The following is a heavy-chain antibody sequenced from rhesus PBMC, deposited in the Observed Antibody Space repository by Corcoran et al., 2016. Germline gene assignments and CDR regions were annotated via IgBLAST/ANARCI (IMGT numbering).Heavy chain of an antibody. D-gene: IGHD3-28*01. V-gene: IGHV4-80*01. CDR1: GGSFSSYW. CDR2: INGNSGST. CDR3: ARLTYYYDSGYFDY. J-gene: IGHJ4*01. Sequence: VQLQESGPGLVKPSETLSLTCAVSGGSFSSYWWSWIRQPPGKGLEWIGEINGNSGSTNYNPSLKSRVTISKDASKNQFSLKLSSVTAADTAVYYCARLTYYYDSGYFDYWGQGVLVTVSS.